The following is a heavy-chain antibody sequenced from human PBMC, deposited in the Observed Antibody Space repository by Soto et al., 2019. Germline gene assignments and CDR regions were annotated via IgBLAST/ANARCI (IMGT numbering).Heavy chain of an antibody. V-gene: IGHV3-30*03. Sequence: QEQLVESGGGVVQPGMSLRLSCVASRFSFSNFGMHWVRQAPGKGLEWVAALSFDGSNKNYADGVRGRFTISRDKSNNTLYLHMNSLRSDDTAMYYCARGGCSSSSCSFDSWGQGPLVTV. J-gene: IGHJ5*01. D-gene: IGHD2-2*01. CDR2: LSFDGSNK. CDR3: ARGGCSSSSCSFDS. CDR1: RFSFSNFG.